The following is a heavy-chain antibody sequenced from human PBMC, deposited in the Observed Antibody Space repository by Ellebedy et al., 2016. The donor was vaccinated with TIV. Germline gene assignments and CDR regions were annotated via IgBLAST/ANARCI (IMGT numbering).Heavy chain of an antibody. D-gene: IGHD3-16*01. CDR3: VIRSPPPYYFDY. Sequence: SVKVSXXASGGAFSSYAISWVRQAPGQGLEWMGGIIPIFGTANYAQKFQGRVTITADESTSTAYMELSSLRSEDTAVYYCVIRSPPPYYFDYWGQGTLVTVSS. CDR1: GGAFSSYA. J-gene: IGHJ4*02. V-gene: IGHV1-69*13. CDR2: IIPIFGTA.